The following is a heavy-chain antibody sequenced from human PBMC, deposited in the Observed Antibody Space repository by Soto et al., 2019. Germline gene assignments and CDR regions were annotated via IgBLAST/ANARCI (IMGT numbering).Heavy chain of an antibody. Sequence: EMRLVESGGALAKPGGSLRLSCEASGFSFEEYAMNWVRQGPGKGLEWVARISWNSGTTHYADSVKGRFAISRDNGKNLAYLEMNGLRIEDTALYYCAKDNLRSGLGNWFDPWGQGTWVSVSS. CDR2: ISWNSGTT. V-gene: IGHV3-9*01. CDR1: GFSFEEYA. CDR3: AKDNLRSGLGNWFDP. D-gene: IGHD6-19*01. J-gene: IGHJ5*02.